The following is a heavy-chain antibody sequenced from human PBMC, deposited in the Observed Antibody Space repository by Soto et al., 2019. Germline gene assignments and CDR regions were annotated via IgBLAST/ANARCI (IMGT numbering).Heavy chain of an antibody. CDR1: GDSISSSNYF. J-gene: IGHJ3*02. Sequence: ASETLSLTCTVSGDSISSSNYFWGWIRQAPGKGLEWVANINQDGSEKYYVDSVKGRFIISRDNAKNSLYLQMNSLRAEDTAVYYCASQGRLPDAFDIWGQGTMVTVSS. D-gene: IGHD6-25*01. CDR3: ASQGRLPDAFDI. CDR2: INQDGSEK. V-gene: IGHV3-7*01.